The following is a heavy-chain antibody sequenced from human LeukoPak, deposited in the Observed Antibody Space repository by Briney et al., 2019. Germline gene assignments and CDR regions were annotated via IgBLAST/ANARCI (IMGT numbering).Heavy chain of an antibody. D-gene: IGHD2-15*01. CDR2: ISGNSGGRT. CDR3: AKSLEVIASWFDP. V-gene: IGHV3-23*01. Sequence: SGGSLRLSCAASGFSLSNYAMSWVRQAPGKGLEWVSGISGNSGGRTYYADSVKGRFTISRDKSKNTLYLQMNSLRVEDTAVYYCAKSLEVIASWFDPWGQGTLVTVSS. CDR1: GFSLSNYA. J-gene: IGHJ5*02.